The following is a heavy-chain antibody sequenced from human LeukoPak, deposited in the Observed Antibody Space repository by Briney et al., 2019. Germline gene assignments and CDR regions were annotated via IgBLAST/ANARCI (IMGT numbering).Heavy chain of an antibody. CDR3: AKDRGIISDY. CDR2: ISGSGGST. Sequence: GGSLRLSCAASGFTFSGYGMSWVRQAPGKGLEWVSAISGSGGSTYYADSVKGRFTISRDNSKNTLYLQMNSLRAEDTAVYYCAKDRGIISDYWGQGTLVTVSS. D-gene: IGHD3-10*01. V-gene: IGHV3-23*01. J-gene: IGHJ4*02. CDR1: GFTFSGYG.